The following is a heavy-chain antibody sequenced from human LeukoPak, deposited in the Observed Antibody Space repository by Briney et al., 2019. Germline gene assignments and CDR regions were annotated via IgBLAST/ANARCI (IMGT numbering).Heavy chain of an antibody. CDR3: AGSLTYSSSWYDY. CDR2: IYYSGST. J-gene: IGHJ5*01. D-gene: IGHD6-13*01. Sequence: SETLSLTCTVSGGSISSYYWSWIRQPPGKGLEWIGYIYYSGSTNYNPSLKSRVTISVDTSKNQFSLKLSSVTAADTAVYYCAGSLTYSSSWYDYWGQGTLVTVSS. V-gene: IGHV4-59*01. CDR1: GGSISSYY.